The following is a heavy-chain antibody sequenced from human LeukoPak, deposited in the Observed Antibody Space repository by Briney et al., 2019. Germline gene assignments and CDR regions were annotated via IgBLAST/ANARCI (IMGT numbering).Heavy chain of an antibody. CDR1: GYNFTSYW. CDR3: ARPSYPFGNYWYFDL. CDR2: IDPSDSYT. J-gene: IGHJ2*01. V-gene: IGHV5-10-1*01. Sequence: GESLKISCKGSGYNFTSYWISWVRQMPGKGLEWMGRIDPSDSYTNYSPSFQGHVTISADKSISTAYLQWSSLKASDTAMYYCARPSYPFGNYWYFDLGGRGTLVTVSS. D-gene: IGHD3-16*01.